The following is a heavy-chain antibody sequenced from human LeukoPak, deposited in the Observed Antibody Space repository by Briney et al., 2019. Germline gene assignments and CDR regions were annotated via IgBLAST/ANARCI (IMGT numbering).Heavy chain of an antibody. CDR1: GFTFSTYE. CDR2: VSSSGGTI. J-gene: IGHJ4*02. Sequence: GGSLRLSCVASGFTFSTYEMNWVRQAPGKGLEWVSDVSSSGGTILYADSVKGRFTISRDNAKNSLYLQMNSLRAEDTAVYYCARGRVTGDYVRDFDYWGQGTLVTVSS. CDR3: ARGRVTGDYVRDFDY. V-gene: IGHV3-48*03. D-gene: IGHD4-17*01.